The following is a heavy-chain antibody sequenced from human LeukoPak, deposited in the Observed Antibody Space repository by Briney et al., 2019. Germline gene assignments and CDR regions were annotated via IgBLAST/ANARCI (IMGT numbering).Heavy chain of an antibody. V-gene: IGHV3-21*01. CDR1: GFTFSSYS. J-gene: IGHJ4*02. Sequence: PGGSLRLSCAASGFTFSSYSMNWVRQAPGKGLEWVSSISSSSGYIYYADSVKGRFTISRDNAKNSLYLQMNSLRAEDTAVYYCARDGLVIDDYWGQGTLVTVSS. CDR2: ISSSSGYI. CDR3: ARDGLVIDDY. D-gene: IGHD3/OR15-3a*01.